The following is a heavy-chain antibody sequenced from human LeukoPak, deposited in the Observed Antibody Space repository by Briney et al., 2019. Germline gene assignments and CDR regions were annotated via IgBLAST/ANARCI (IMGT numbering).Heavy chain of an antibody. CDR3: ARHGGVTQGADWFDP. V-gene: IGHV4-61*02. CDR1: GGSIGSGSYY. D-gene: IGHD4-23*01. J-gene: IGHJ5*02. Sequence: SETLSLTCTVSGGSIGSGSYYWSWIRQPAGKRLEWIGRIYTSGSTYYNPSLKSRVTISVDTSKNQFSLKLSSVTAADTAVYYCARHGGVTQGADWFDPWGQGTLVTVSS. CDR2: IYTSGST.